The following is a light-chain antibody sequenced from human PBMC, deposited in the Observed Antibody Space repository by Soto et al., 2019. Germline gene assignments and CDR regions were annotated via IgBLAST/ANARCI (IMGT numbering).Light chain of an antibody. J-gene: IGLJ1*01. CDR3: QSYDSSLSGHYV. Sequence: QSVLTQPPSVSGAPGQRVTISCTGSSSNIGAGYDVHWYQQLPGTAPKLLIYGNSNRPSGVPDRFSGSKSGTSASLAITGLHAEDEADYYCQSYDSSLSGHYVFGTGTKLTVL. V-gene: IGLV1-40*01. CDR2: GNS. CDR1: SSNIGAGYD.